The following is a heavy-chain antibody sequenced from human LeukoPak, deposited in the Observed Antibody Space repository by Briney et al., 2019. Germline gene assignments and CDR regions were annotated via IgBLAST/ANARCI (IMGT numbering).Heavy chain of an antibody. CDR2: ISSSSSTI. J-gene: IGHJ3*02. V-gene: IGHV3-48*04. CDR1: GFTFSSYS. D-gene: IGHD2-2*01. Sequence: GGSLRLSCAASGFTFSSYSMNWVRQAPGKGLEWVSYISSSSSTIYYADSVKGRFTISRDNAKNSLYLQMNSLRAEDTAVYYCARALRLIGPGSGIVVPTASNEDAFDIWGQGTMVTVSS. CDR3: ARALRLIGPGSGIVVPTASNEDAFDI.